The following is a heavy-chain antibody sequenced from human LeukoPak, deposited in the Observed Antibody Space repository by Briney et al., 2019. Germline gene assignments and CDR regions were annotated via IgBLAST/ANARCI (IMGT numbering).Heavy chain of an antibody. J-gene: IGHJ4*01. D-gene: IGHD2-2*01. Sequence: SETLSLTCAVSGGSLSGYYWNWIRQPPGKGLEWIGYVNAVGSTKYNPSLSSRLTISVDKSKNQFSLKLNSVTAADSAVYFCARREPAASGVGFDYWGHGTLVAVSS. CDR3: ARREPAASGVGFDY. CDR1: GGSLSGYY. CDR2: VNAVGST. V-gene: IGHV4-4*08.